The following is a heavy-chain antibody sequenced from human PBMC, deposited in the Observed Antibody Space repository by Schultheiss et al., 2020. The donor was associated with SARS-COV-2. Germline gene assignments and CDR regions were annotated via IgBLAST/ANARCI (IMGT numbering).Heavy chain of an antibody. CDR3: AREPASPVYHYDY. V-gene: IGHV4-59*12. CDR1: GGSISSYY. Sequence: GSLRLSCTVSGGSISSYYWSWIRQPPGKGLEWIGYIYYSGSTNYNPSLKSRVTISVDTSKNQFSLKLSSVTAADTAVYYCAREPASPVYHYDYWGQGTLVTVSS. D-gene: IGHD5/OR15-5a*01. J-gene: IGHJ4*02. CDR2: IYYSGST.